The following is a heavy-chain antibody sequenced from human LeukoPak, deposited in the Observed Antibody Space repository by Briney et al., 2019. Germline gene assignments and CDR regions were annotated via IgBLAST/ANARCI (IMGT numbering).Heavy chain of an antibody. CDR2: INHSGST. Sequence: PSETLSLTCAVYGGSFSGYYWSWIRQPPGKGLEWIGEINHSGSTNYNPSLKSRVTISVDTSKNQFSLKLSSVTAADTAVYYCARMGADYSWYFDYWGRGILVTVSS. CDR3: ARMGADYSWYFDY. J-gene: IGHJ4*02. CDR1: GGSFSGYY. D-gene: IGHD1-26*01. V-gene: IGHV4-34*01.